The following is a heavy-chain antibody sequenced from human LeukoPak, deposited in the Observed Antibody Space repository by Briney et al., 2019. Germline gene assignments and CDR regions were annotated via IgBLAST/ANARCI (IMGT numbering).Heavy chain of an antibody. CDR3: ARYIAVAGGGHDAFDI. CDR2: IYYSGST. D-gene: IGHD6-19*01. J-gene: IGHJ3*02. CDR1: GGSISSYY. V-gene: IGHV4-59*08. Sequence: SESLSLTCTVSGGSISSYYWSWIRQPPGKGLEWIGYIYYSGSTNYNPSLKSRVTISVDTSKNQFSPKLSSVTAADTAVYYCARYIAVAGGGHDAFDIWGQGTMVTVSS.